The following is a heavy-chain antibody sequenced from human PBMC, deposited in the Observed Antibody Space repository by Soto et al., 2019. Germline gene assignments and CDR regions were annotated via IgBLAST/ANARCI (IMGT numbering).Heavy chain of an antibody. CDR3: ARDLRPEGYYYYMDV. D-gene: IGHD2-2*01. Sequence: EVQLVESGGGLVQPGGSLRLSCAASGFTVSSNYMSWVRQAPGKGLEWVSVIYSGGCTYYADSVKGRFTISRDNPKNPPYLHMNSMTADDTAVYYCARDLRPEGYYYYMDVWGKGTTVTVAS. V-gene: IGHV3-66*01. J-gene: IGHJ6*03. CDR1: GFTVSSNY. CDR2: IYSGGCT.